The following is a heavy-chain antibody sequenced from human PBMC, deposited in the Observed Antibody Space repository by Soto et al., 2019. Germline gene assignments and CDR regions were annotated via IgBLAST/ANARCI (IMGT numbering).Heavy chain of an antibody. CDR2: INAGNGNT. Sequence: ASVKVSCKASGYTFTSYAMHWVRQAPGQRLEWMGWINAGNGNTKYSQKFQGRVTITRDTSASTAYVELSSPRSEDTAVYYCARDIVVVVAATHDAFDIWGQGTMVTVSS. J-gene: IGHJ3*02. D-gene: IGHD2-15*01. CDR3: ARDIVVVVAATHDAFDI. CDR1: GYTFTSYA. V-gene: IGHV1-3*01.